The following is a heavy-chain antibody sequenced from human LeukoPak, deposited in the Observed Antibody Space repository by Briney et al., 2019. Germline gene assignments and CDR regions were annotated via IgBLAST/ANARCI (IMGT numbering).Heavy chain of an antibody. Sequence: ASVTVSCKASGYAFTSYDINWVRQATGQGLEWMGWMNPNSGNTGYAQKFQGRVTMTRNTSISTAYMELSSLRSEDTAVYYCARGPYYYYYYGMDVWGQGTTVTVSS. V-gene: IGHV1-8*01. CDR1: GYAFTSYD. CDR2: MNPNSGNT. J-gene: IGHJ6*02. CDR3: ARGPYYYYYYGMDV.